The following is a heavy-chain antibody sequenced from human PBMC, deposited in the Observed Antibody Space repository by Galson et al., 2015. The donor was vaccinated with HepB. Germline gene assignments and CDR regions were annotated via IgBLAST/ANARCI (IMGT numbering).Heavy chain of an antibody. Sequence: SETLSLTCTVSGGSISASSYYWGWIRQPPGKGLEWIGSIYYSGGTYYNPSLKSRVTMSVDTSKNQFSLKLSSVIAADTAVYYCASHFWSTYYFDYWGQGTLVTVSS. J-gene: IGHJ4*02. CDR2: IYYSGGT. D-gene: IGHD3-3*01. V-gene: IGHV4-39*01. CDR1: GGSISASSYY. CDR3: ASHFWSTYYFDY.